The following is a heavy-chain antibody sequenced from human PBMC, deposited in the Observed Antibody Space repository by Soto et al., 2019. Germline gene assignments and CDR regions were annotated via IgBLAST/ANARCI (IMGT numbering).Heavy chain of an antibody. Sequence: GASVKVSCKASGYTFTSYWISWVRQMPGKGLEWMGRIDPSDSYTNYSPSFQGHVTISADKSISTAYLQWSSLKASDTAMYYCARHPSWGRQQLDDYWGQGTLVTVSS. D-gene: IGHD6-13*01. J-gene: IGHJ4*02. CDR3: ARHPSWGRQQLDDY. CDR1: GYTFTSYW. CDR2: IDPSDSYT. V-gene: IGHV5-10-1*01.